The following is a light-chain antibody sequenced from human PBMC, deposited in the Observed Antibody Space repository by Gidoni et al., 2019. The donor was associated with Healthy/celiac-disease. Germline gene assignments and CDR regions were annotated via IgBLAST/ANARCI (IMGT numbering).Light chain of an antibody. J-gene: IGLJ2*01. Sequence: SYELTQPPSVSVSPGQTASITCSGDKLVDKYACWYQQKPGQSPVLVIYQDSKRPSGIPERFSGSHSGNTATLTISGTQAMDEADYYCQAWDSSTAVVFGGGTKLTVL. CDR2: QDS. V-gene: IGLV3-1*01. CDR3: QAWDSSTAVV. CDR1: KLVDKY.